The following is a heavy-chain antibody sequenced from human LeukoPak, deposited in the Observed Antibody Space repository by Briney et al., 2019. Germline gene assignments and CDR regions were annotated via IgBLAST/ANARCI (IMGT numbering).Heavy chain of an antibody. CDR1: GGSISSSSYY. Sequence: SETLSLTCTVSGGSISSSSYYWGWIRQPPGKGLEWIGSIYYSGSTYYNPSLKSRVTISVDTSKNQFSLKLSSVTAADTAVYYCARERFGELSNWFDPWGQGTLVTVSS. J-gene: IGHJ5*02. D-gene: IGHD3-10*01. CDR3: ARERFGELSNWFDP. V-gene: IGHV4-39*07. CDR2: IYYSGST.